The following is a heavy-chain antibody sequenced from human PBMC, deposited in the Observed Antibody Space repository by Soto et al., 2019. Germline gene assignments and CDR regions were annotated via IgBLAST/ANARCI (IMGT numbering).Heavy chain of an antibody. D-gene: IGHD5-12*01. Sequence: GGSLRLSCAASGFTFSSYGMHWVRQAPGKGLEWVAVIWYDGSNKYYADSVKGRFTISRDNSKNTLYLQMNSLRAEDTAVYYCARELLRYSGYGLAYGAFDIWGQGTMVTVSS. J-gene: IGHJ3*02. CDR3: ARELLRYSGYGLAYGAFDI. CDR2: IWYDGSNK. V-gene: IGHV3-33*01. CDR1: GFTFSSYG.